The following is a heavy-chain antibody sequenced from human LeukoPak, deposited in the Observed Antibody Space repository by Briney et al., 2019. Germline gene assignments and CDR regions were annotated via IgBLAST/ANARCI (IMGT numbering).Heavy chain of an antibody. Sequence: PGGSLRLSCAGSGFSFSNYWMHWVRQAPGKRLVWVSRIHRDGSSASHADSVRGRFTISRDNAKNTLYLQMNSLRAEDTAVYYCTRDVRSGEGQVDYWGPGTLVTVSS. CDR1: GFSFSNYW. CDR3: TRDVRSGEGQVDY. V-gene: IGHV3-74*01. CDR2: IHRDGSSA. D-gene: IGHD2/OR15-2a*01. J-gene: IGHJ4*02.